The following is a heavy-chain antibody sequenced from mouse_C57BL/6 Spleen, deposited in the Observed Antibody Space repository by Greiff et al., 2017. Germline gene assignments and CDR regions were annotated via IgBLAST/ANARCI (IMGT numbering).Heavy chain of an antibody. Sequence: QVQLQQPGAELVKPGASVKLSCKASGYTFTSYWMHWVKQRPGQGLEWIGMIHPNSGSTNYNEKFKSKATLPVDKSSSTAYMQLSSLTSEDSAVYYCARSGTGTDYFDYWGQGTTLTVSS. V-gene: IGHV1-64*01. J-gene: IGHJ2*01. CDR2: IHPNSGST. CDR3: ARSGTGTDYFDY. CDR1: GYTFTSYW. D-gene: IGHD4-1*01.